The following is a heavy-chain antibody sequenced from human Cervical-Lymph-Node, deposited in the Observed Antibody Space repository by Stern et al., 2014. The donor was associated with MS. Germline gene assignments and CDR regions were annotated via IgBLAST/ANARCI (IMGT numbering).Heavy chain of an antibody. D-gene: IGHD2-2*01. CDR2: IYYSGST. V-gene: IGHV4-30-4*01. CDR3: ASANCSSTSCPNWFDP. Sequence: QVQLQESGPGLVKPSQTLSLTCTVSGGSISSGDYYWSWIGQPPGKGLEWIGYIYYSGSTYYNPSLKSRVTISVDTSKNQFSLKLSSVTAADTAVYYCASANCSSTSCPNWFDPWGQGTLVTVSS. CDR1: GGSISSGDYY. J-gene: IGHJ5*02.